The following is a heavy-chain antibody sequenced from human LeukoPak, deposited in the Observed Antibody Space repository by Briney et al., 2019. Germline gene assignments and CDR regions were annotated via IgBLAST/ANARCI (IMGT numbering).Heavy chain of an antibody. Sequence: GASVKVSCKASGYTFTSYYIHWVRQAPGQGLEWMGIINPSGGSTNYAQKFQGRVIMTRDMSTSTVYMELSSLRSEDTAVYYCARGVHVRKWDSNHNWFDPWGQGTLVTVSS. V-gene: IGHV1-46*01. J-gene: IGHJ5*02. CDR1: GYTFTSYY. CDR2: INPSGGST. D-gene: IGHD3-22*01. CDR3: ARGVHVRKWDSNHNWFDP.